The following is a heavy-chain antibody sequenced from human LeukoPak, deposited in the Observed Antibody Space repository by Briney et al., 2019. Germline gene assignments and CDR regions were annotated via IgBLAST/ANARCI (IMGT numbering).Heavy chain of an antibody. J-gene: IGHJ5*02. Sequence: PSETLSLTCTVSGGSISSYYWSWIRQPAGKGLEWIGRIYTSGSSNYNPSLKSRVTMSVDTSKNQFSLKLSSVTAADTAVYYCAREGFGEFANWFDPWGQGTLVTVSS. D-gene: IGHD3-10*01. V-gene: IGHV4-4*07. CDR3: AREGFGEFANWFDP. CDR1: GGSISSYY. CDR2: IYTSGSS.